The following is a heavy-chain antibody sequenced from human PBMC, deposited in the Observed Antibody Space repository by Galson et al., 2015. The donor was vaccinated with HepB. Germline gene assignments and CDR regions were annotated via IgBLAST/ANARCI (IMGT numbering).Heavy chain of an antibody. D-gene: IGHD2-2*02. Sequence: SLRLSCAASGLTFSSYSMNWVRQAPGKGLEWVSSISSSSSYIYYADSVKGRFTISRDNAKNSLYLQMNSLRAEDTAVYYCAARLVVPAAIFDYWGQGTLVTVSS. CDR1: GLTFSSYS. CDR3: AARLVVPAAIFDY. V-gene: IGHV3-21*01. CDR2: ISSSSSYI. J-gene: IGHJ4*02.